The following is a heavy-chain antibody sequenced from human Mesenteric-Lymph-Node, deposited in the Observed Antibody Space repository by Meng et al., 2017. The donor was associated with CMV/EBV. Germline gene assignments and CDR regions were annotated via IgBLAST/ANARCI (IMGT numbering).Heavy chain of an antibody. J-gene: IGHJ4*02. V-gene: IGHV4-59*01. Sequence: SETLSLTCTVSGGSISSYYWSWIRQPPGKGLEWIANVYYSGTTTYTPSLRNRLSISLDTSMNQFSLSLSSVTAADTAVYYCAGVGPYWREDFWGQGTLVTVSS. D-gene: IGHD1-1*01. CDR2: VYYSGTT. CDR3: AGVGPYWREDF. CDR1: GGSISSYY.